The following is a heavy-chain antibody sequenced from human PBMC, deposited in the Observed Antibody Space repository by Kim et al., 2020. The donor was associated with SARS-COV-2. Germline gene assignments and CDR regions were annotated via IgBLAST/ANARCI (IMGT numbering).Heavy chain of an antibody. CDR3: AKDPTGGLNY. V-gene: IGHV3-23*01. J-gene: IGHJ4*02. CDR1: GFSFRSYA. CDR2: ISASGGDT. Sequence: GGSLRLSCVASGFSFRSYAVNWVRQAPGKGLEWVSAISASGGDTFYSNSVRGRFTISRDNSKNTLYLQMDNLRDEDTAFYYCAKDPTGGLNYWGQGTLVTVSS. D-gene: IGHD1-1*01.